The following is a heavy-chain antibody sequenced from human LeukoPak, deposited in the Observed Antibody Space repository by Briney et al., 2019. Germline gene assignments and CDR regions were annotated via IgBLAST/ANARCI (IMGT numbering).Heavy chain of an antibody. D-gene: IGHD1-26*01. Sequence: GGSLRLSCAASGFTFSSYWMSWVRQAPGKGLEWVSAISGSGGSTYYADSVKGRFTISRDNSKNTLYLQMNSLRAEDTAVYYCASYEWELLDAFDIWGQGTMVTVSS. J-gene: IGHJ3*02. CDR2: ISGSGGST. V-gene: IGHV3-23*01. CDR3: ASYEWELLDAFDI. CDR1: GFTFSSYW.